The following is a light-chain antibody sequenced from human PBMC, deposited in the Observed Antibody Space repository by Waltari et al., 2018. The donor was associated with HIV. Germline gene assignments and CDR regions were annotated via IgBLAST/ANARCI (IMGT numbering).Light chain of an antibody. CDR1: SSDVFNYNY. Sequence: QSTLTQPVSVSGSPGQSITISCTGTSSDVFNYNYVSWYQQHPDRAPKLMIYEVSNLPSGVSNRFSGSKSGNTASLTISGLQAEDEADYYCSSYTRSSTYVFGTGTKVTVL. CDR2: EVS. J-gene: IGLJ1*01. V-gene: IGLV2-14*01. CDR3: SSYTRSSTYV.